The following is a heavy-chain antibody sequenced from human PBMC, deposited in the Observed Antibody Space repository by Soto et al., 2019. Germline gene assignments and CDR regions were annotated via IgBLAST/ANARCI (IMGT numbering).Heavy chain of an antibody. J-gene: IGHJ3*01. CDR3: ARGGLYGDLPGLTVDAFDL. CDR1: GFNFNTFA. CDR2: ISSSGGSR. D-gene: IGHD4-17*01. V-gene: IGHV3-23*01. Sequence: EEQVSESGGGFVQPGGSLRLSCAASGFNFNTFAMSWIRQAPGKGLEWVSHISSSGGSRDYADSVRGRFPISRDNSKNVLFLQMNGLRADDTAVYYCARGGLYGDLPGLTVDAFDLWGQGTMVTVSS.